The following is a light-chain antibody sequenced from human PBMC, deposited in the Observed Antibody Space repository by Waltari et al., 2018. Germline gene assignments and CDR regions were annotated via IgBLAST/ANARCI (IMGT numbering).Light chain of an antibody. Sequence: DIVLTQSPGTASLSPGERVTLSDRASQSVGSSSLAWYQQKPSQAPRLVIYRASRRATGIPDRFSGSGSGTDFSLTISRLEPEDFAVYYCQQHGTLPATFGQGTKVEIK. CDR1: QSVGSSS. CDR3: QQHGTLPAT. CDR2: RAS. J-gene: IGKJ1*01. V-gene: IGKV3-20*01.